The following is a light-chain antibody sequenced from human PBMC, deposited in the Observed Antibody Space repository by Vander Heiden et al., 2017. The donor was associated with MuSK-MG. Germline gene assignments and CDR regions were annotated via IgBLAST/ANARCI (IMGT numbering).Light chain of an antibody. CDR3: QQRDDWSWT. J-gene: IGKJ1*01. Sequence: EIVLTQSPATLSLSPGDRATLSCRASRSVSYSLAWYQHKPGQAPRLLIYNTSNRATGIPARFSGSGSGTDFTLTISSLEPEDFAVYYCQQRDDWSWTFGRGTKVEIK. CDR2: NTS. CDR1: RSVSYS. V-gene: IGKV3-11*01.